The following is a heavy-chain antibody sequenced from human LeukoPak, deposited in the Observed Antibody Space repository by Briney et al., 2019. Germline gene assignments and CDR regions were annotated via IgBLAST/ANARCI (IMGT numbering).Heavy chain of an antibody. CDR2: IKSKTDGGTT. CDR3: TTDVGPPMGRIVVVPAAARSRRRECGHY. D-gene: IGHD2-2*01. Sequence: GGSLRLSCAASGLTFNNAWMSWLRQAPGKGLDGVGRIKSKTDGGTTDYAAPVKGRFNLSRDDSKNTLYLQMNSLKTEDKAVSYCTTDVGPPMGRIVVVPAAARSRRRECGHYWGQGTLVTVSS. J-gene: IGHJ4*02. CDR1: GLTFNNAW. V-gene: IGHV3-15*01.